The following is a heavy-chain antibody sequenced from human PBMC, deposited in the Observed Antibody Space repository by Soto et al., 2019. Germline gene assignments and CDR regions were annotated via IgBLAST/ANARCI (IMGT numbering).Heavy chain of an antibody. CDR3: TTDYGDYADFDY. CDR2: IKSKTDGGTT. CDR1: GFTFSNAW. D-gene: IGHD4-17*01. Sequence: GESLKISCAASGFTFSNAWMSWVRQAPGKGLEWVGRIKSKTDGGTTDYAAPVKGRFTISRDDSKNTLYLQMNSLKTEDTAVYYCTTDYGDYADFDYWGQGTLVTVSS. V-gene: IGHV3-15*01. J-gene: IGHJ4*02.